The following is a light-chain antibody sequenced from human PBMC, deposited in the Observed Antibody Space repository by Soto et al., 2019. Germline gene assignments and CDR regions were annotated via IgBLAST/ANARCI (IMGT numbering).Light chain of an antibody. CDR3: QHYGRSPIT. CDR1: ESISSK. V-gene: IGKV3-20*01. Sequence: EIVMTQSPATLSVSPGERATLSCRASESISSKLALYQQKPGQAPRILISGASSRATGIPDRFSGSGSATDFTLTISRLEAEDFALYYCQHYGRSPITFGQGTRLEI. CDR2: GAS. J-gene: IGKJ5*01.